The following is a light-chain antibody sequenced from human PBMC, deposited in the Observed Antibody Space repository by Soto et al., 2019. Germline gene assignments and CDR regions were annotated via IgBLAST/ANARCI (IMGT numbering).Light chain of an antibody. CDR2: DAS. J-gene: IGKJ3*01. Sequence: DLQMTQSPSSLSASVGDRVTITCQASQDISNYLNWYQQKPGKAPKLLIYDASNLETGVPSRFSGSGSGTDFTFTISSLQPEDIATYYCQQYDVFGPGTKVDIK. CDR1: QDISNY. V-gene: IGKV1-33*01. CDR3: QQYDV.